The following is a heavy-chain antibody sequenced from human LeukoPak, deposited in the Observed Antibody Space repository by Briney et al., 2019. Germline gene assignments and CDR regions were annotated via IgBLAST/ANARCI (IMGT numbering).Heavy chain of an antibody. CDR2: IKSKTDGGTI. CDR3: TTDLGSGVHYYDSSGYYRY. Sequence: GGSLRLSCAASGFTFSNAWMTWVRQAPGKGLEWVGRIKSKTDGGTIDYAAPVKGRFTISRDDSKNTLYLQMNSLKTEDTAVYYCTTDLGSGVHYYDSSGYYRYWGQGTLVTVSS. D-gene: IGHD3-22*01. J-gene: IGHJ4*02. CDR1: GFTFSNAW. V-gene: IGHV3-15*01.